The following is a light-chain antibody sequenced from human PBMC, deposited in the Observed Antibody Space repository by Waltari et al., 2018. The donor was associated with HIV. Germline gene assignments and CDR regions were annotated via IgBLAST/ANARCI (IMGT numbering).Light chain of an antibody. CDR3: QSADASDTFLWV. J-gene: IGLJ3*02. Sequence: SYELTQTPSVSVFPGQTARITCSGDGLSKQYTYWYQQRPGQAPGLVIYKDSERPSGIPERYSGSSSGTTVTLTISGVQAEDEADYYCQSADASDTFLWVFGGGTKVTVL. CDR1: GLSKQY. V-gene: IGLV3-25*03. CDR2: KDS.